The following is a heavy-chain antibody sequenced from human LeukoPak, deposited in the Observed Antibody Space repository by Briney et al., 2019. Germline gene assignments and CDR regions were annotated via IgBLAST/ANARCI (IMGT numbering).Heavy chain of an antibody. D-gene: IGHD6-13*01. V-gene: IGHV4-59*12. CDR1: GGSISPYY. J-gene: IGHJ4*02. CDR3: ARKPIVSSSWYYFDY. CDR2: IYYSGSP. Sequence: SETLSLTCTVSGGSISPYYWSWIRQPPGKGLEWIGSIYYSGSPYYNPSLKSRVTISVDTSNNQFSLKLSSVTAADTAVYYCARKPIVSSSWYYFDYWGQGTLVTVSS.